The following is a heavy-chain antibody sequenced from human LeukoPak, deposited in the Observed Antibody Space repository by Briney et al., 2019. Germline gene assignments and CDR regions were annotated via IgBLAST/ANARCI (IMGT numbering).Heavy chain of an antibody. Sequence: GGSLRLSCAASGFTVSRNYMSWVRQAPGKGLEWVSVIYSGGSTYYADSVKGRFTISSDNSKNTLYLQMNSLRAEDTAVYYCAREVYKAGYFDYWGQGILVTVSS. CDR1: GFTVSRNY. V-gene: IGHV3-53*01. D-gene: IGHD6-13*01. J-gene: IGHJ4*02. CDR2: IYSGGST. CDR3: AREVYKAGYFDY.